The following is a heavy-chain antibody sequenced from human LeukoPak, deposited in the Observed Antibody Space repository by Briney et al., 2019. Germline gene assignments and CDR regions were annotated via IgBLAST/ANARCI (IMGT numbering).Heavy chain of an antibody. CDR3: ARHPPRSGWFHY. CDR1: GGSVSNYY. D-gene: IGHD6-19*01. J-gene: IGHJ4*02. Sequence: PSETLSLTCTVSGGSVSNYYCSWIRQPPGKGLEWIGYIYYTGHTNYNPSLESRVTMSVDTSKNQFSLKLNSVTAADTAVYYCARHPPRSGWFHYWGQGTLVTVSS. CDR2: IYYTGHT. V-gene: IGHV4-59*08.